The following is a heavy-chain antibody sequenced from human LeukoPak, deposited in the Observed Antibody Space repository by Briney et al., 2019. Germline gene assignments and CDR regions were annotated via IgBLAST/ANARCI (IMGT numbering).Heavy chain of an antibody. CDR3: ARGIAAAGKRDY. CDR2: INPNSGGT. V-gene: IGHV1-2*06. D-gene: IGHD6-13*01. CDR1: GYTFTGYY. J-gene: IGHJ4*02. Sequence: ASVKVSCKASGYTFTGYYMHWVRPAPGQGLEWMGRINPNSGGTNYAQKFQGRVTMTRDTSISTAYMELSRLRSDDTAVHYCARGIAAAGKRDYWGQGTLVTVSS.